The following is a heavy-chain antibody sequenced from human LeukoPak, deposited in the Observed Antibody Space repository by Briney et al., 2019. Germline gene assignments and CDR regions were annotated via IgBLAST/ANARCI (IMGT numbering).Heavy chain of an antibody. D-gene: IGHD3-10*01. V-gene: IGHV4-34*01. CDR1: GGSFSGYY. Sequence: SETLSLTCAVYGGSFSGYYWSWIRQPPGKGLEWIGEINHSGSTNYNPALKSRVTMSVDSSKKQFSLTLSSVTAADTAVYYCARAASGDAVDYYGSGRRFYSYYMDVWGKGTTVTISS. J-gene: IGHJ6*03. CDR3: ARAASGDAVDYYGSGRRFYSYYMDV. CDR2: INHSGST.